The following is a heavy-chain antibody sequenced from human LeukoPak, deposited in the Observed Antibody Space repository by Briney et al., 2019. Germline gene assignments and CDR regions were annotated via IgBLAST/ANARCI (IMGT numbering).Heavy chain of an antibody. J-gene: IGHJ4*02. D-gene: IGHD5-18*01. Sequence: GGSLRLSCAASGFTFSNSGMHWVRQAPGKGLEWVALISYDGSNKYYADSVKGRFTISRDNSKNTLYLQMNSLRAEDTAVYYCAKGELGLWFDYWGQGTLVTVSS. CDR2: ISYDGSNK. V-gene: IGHV3-30*18. CDR1: GFTFSNSG. CDR3: AKGELGLWFDY.